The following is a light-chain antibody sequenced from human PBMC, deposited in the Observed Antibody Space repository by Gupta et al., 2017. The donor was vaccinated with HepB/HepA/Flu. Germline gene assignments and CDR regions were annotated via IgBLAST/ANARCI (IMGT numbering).Light chain of an antibody. CDR1: QAIGDW. J-gene: IGKJ4*01. CDR2: KAS. V-gene: IGKV1-5*03. Sequence: DIQMSQSPSTLSASVGDRVTITCRASQAIGDWLAWYQQKPGKDPKLLIYKASTLQGGVPWRFSGSGSGTEFTLTISSLQPDDFATYYCQQYESFPLTLGGGTKVELK. CDR3: QQYESFPLT.